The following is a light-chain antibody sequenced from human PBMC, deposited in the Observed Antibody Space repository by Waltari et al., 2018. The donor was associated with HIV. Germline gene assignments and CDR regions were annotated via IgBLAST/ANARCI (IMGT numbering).Light chain of an antibody. CDR3: YSTDSSDSHRGV. CDR1: ALTKGS. Sequence: SFELTQPPSVSVSPGQTATIACSGNALTKGSPYWYRQRSGQAPELVLYEETKRPSVIPERFHGSRSGTTATLIINGAQAEDEGDDYWYSTDSSDSHRGVFGTGTAVYVL. V-gene: IGLV3-10*01. J-gene: IGLJ1*01. CDR2: EET.